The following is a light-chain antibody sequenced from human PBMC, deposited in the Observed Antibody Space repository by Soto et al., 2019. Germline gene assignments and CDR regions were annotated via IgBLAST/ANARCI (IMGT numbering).Light chain of an antibody. Sequence: DIQMTQSPSTLSASVGDRVTITCRASQSISTWLAWYQQKPGKAPNLLIYKASSLESGVPSRFSGSGSGTEFTLTISSLQPDDFATYYCQQYNSYSGTFGPGTKLEIK. J-gene: IGKJ2*01. CDR1: QSISTW. CDR2: KAS. V-gene: IGKV1-5*03. CDR3: QQYNSYSGT.